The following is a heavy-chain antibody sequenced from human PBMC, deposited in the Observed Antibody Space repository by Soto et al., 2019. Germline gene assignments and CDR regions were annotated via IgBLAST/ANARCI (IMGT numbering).Heavy chain of an antibody. CDR1: GTSIRGYY. CDR2: IYYTGTT. Sequence: KASETLSLTCSVSGTSIRGYYWIWIRQPPGKGLEWIGYIYYTGTTKYNPSLKSRVTISVDTSKNQFSLRLNSVTAADTAVYYCAREVSSFGSNHFDSWGQGALVTVSS. J-gene: IGHJ4*02. CDR3: AREVSSFGSNHFDS. D-gene: IGHD3-10*01. V-gene: IGHV4-59*01.